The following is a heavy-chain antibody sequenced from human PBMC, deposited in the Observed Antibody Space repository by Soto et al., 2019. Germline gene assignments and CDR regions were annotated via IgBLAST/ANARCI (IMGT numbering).Heavy chain of an antibody. D-gene: IGHD3-9*01. Sequence: GGSLRLSCAASGFIFSSYWMSWVRQAPGKGLEWVANIKQDGSEKYYVDSVKGRFTISRDNAKNSLYLQMNSLRAEDTAVYYCAKDGIRASWDDILTGYYSHSGQGTLVTSPQ. CDR1: GFIFSSYW. CDR3: AKDGIRASWDDILTGYYSH. CDR2: IKQDGSEK. V-gene: IGHV3-7*03. J-gene: IGHJ4*02.